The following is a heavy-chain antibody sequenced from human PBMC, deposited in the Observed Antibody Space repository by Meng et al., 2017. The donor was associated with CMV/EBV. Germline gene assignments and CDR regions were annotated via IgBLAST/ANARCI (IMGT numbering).Heavy chain of an antibody. Sequence: GESLKISCAASGFTFSSYGMHWVRQAPGKGLEWMAFIRYDGSNKYYADSVKGRFTISRDNSKNTLYLQMNSLRAEDTAVYYCAKSAVVPAAMGIDYWGQGTLVTVSS. J-gene: IGHJ4*02. CDR1: GFTFSSYG. V-gene: IGHV3-30*02. CDR3: AKSAVVPAAMGIDY. D-gene: IGHD2-2*01. CDR2: IRYDGSNK.